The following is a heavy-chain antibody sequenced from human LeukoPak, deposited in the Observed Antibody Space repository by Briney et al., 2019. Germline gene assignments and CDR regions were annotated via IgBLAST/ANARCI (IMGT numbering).Heavy chain of an antibody. J-gene: IGHJ5*02. CDR1: GLTFSDAW. CDR3: TKDLPFTAGGVIVH. V-gene: IGHV3-15*01. D-gene: IGHD3-16*01. CDR2: IRSKVDGGTA. Sequence: GGSITLSSGVYGLTFSDAWLTWDRQGPGKGREWVGLIRSKVDGGTADYATTVKGRFTISKDNSKNMLYLQMNGLKTEDTAIYYCTKDLPFTAGGVIVHWGQGALVTVSS.